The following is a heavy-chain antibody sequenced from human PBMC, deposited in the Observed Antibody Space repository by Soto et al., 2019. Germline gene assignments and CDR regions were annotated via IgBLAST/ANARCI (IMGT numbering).Heavy chain of an antibody. D-gene: IGHD3-10*01. CDR2: IYHSGST. V-gene: IGHV4-4*02. J-gene: IGHJ6*02. CDR3: ARQGFGPLHGLVDV. CDR1: DGSISSSNW. Sequence: PSDTLSLTCAVSDGSISSSNWWSWVRQPPGKGLEWIGEIYHSGSTTYNPSLKSRVTMSADTSKTQFSLKVTSVTATDTAVYYCARQGFGPLHGLVDVWGQGTTVTVSS.